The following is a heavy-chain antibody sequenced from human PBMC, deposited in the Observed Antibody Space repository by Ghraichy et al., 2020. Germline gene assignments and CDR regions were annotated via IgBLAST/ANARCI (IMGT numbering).Heavy chain of an antibody. Sequence: GSLRLSCAASGFTFSSYGMHWVRQAPGKGLEWVAVIWYDGSNKYYADSVKGRFTISRDNSKNTLYLQMNSLRAEDTAVYYCARDGIGGAFDIWGQGTMVTVSS. CDR2: IWYDGSNK. D-gene: IGHD3-16*01. CDR3: ARDGIGGAFDI. J-gene: IGHJ3*02. V-gene: IGHV3-33*08. CDR1: GFTFSSYG.